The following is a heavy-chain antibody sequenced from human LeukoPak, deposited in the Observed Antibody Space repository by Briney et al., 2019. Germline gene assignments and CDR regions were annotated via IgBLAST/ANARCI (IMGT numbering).Heavy chain of an antibody. Sequence: GGSLRLSCAASGFTFSSYRMNWVRQAPGKGLEWISYIGISSGNTKYADSVKGRFTISGDKAKNSVYLQMNSLRVEDTAVYYCARDTKYALDNWGQGTLVTVSS. CDR3: ARDTKYALDN. D-gene: IGHD2-2*01. CDR2: IGISSGNT. J-gene: IGHJ4*02. V-gene: IGHV3-48*01. CDR1: GFTFSSYR.